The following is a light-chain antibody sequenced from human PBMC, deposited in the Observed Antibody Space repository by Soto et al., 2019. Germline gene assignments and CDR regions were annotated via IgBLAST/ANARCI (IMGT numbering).Light chain of an antibody. CDR2: DAS. V-gene: IGKV3-11*01. Sequence: EIVLTQSPDTLSLSPGERATLSCRASQSVGTYLAWYQQQPGQAPRLLIYDASNRATGVPARFSGSGSGTDFTLTISSLEPEDFALYYCQRRGTFGQATKLEIK. J-gene: IGKJ2*01. CDR3: QRRGT. CDR1: QSVGTY.